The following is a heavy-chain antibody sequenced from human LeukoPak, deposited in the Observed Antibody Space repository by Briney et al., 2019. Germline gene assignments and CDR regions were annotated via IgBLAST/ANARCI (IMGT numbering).Heavy chain of an antibody. D-gene: IGHD6-19*01. CDR2: ISWSSGSI. Sequence: GRSLRHSCVGTGCTFVDYAIHWVRPPAGKGVAGVAGISWSSGSIGYADSVKRRFTISRDNANNSLFQLMNSLRAEEAALYYCAKDMAPGYSRGWAFDYWGQGTLVTVSS. V-gene: IGHV3-9*01. CDR1: GCTFVDYA. J-gene: IGHJ4*02. CDR3: AKDMAPGYSRGWAFDY.